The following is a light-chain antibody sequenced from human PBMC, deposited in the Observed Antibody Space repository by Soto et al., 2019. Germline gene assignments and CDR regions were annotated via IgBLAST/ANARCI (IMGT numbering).Light chain of an antibody. CDR1: SSNIGAGYV. CDR3: QSYDSSLGVV. V-gene: IGLV1-40*01. J-gene: IGLJ2*01. CDR2: GNN. Sequence: QSVLTQPPSVSGAPGQRVTISCTGSSSNIGAGYVVHWYQQLPGTAPKLLIYGNNNRPSGVPDRFSGSKSGTSASLAITGLQAEDEADYYCQSYDSSLGVVFGGGTKLTVL.